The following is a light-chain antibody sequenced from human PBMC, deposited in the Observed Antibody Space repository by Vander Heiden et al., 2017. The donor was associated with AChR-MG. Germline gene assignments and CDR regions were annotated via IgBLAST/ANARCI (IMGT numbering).Light chain of an antibody. CDR1: QGISSY. J-gene: IGKJ2*01. CDR3: QQSDNIPQT. Sequence: IKQMQSPPSLSASVGDRVTITCRASQGISSYLNWYQQKPGKAPKLLIYAASSLQTGVPSRFSGSGSGTDFTLTISSLQPEDFATYYCQQSDNIPQTFGQGTKLEIK. CDR2: AAS. V-gene: IGKV1-39*01.